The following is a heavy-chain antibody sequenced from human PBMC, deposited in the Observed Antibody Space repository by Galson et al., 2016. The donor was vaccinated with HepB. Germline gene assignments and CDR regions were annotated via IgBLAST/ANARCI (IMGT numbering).Heavy chain of an antibody. CDR2: IKSKADSGTA. Sequence: SLRLSCAVSGLTFSNFWMSWARQAPGKGLEWVGRIKSKADSGTADYVAPVKGRFTISRDDSKNTLYLQMNSLSTEDTAVYYCTTFTKIWGQGTLVTVSS. D-gene: IGHD3-22*01. J-gene: IGHJ4*02. CDR3: TTFTKI. CDR1: GLTFSNFW. V-gene: IGHV3-15*01.